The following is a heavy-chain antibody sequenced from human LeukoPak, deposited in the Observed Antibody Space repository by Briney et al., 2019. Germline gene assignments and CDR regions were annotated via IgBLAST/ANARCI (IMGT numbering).Heavy chain of an antibody. J-gene: IGHJ4*02. V-gene: IGHV3-23*01. CDR2: ISGSDGST. D-gene: IGHD5-12*01. CDR3: AKVSGYDSQYFDY. CDR1: GFTFSNYA. Sequence: GGSLRLSCTASGFTFSNYAMSWVRQAPGKGLEWVSTISGSDGSTYYADSVKGRFTISRDNSKNTLYLQMNSLRVEDTAIYYCAKVSGYDSQYFDYWGQGTLVTVSS.